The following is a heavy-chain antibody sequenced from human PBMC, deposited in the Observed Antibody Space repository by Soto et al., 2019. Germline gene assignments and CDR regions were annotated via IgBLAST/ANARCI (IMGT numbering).Heavy chain of an antibody. D-gene: IGHD2-2*01. CDR2: IFHSGST. J-gene: IGHJ5*02. Sequence: PSETLSLTCTVSGGSISSSSYYWGWIRQPPGKGLEWIGSIFHSGSTYYNPSLKSRVTISVDTSKNQFSLKLSSVTAADTAVYYCARGRIVVVPAAIKNWFDPWGQGTLVTVS. CDR3: ARGRIVVVPAAIKNWFDP. V-gene: IGHV4-39*01. CDR1: GGSISSSSYY.